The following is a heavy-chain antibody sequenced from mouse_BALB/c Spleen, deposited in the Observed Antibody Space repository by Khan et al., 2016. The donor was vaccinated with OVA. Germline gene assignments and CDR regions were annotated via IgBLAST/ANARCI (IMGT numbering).Heavy chain of an antibody. CDR3: ARVDNDWYVDV. Sequence: QIQLVQSGPELKKPGETVKISCKASGYTFTNYGMNWVKQAPGKGLKWMGWINTYTGEPTYGADLKGRFAFSLETSASTAYLQINNLKTEDTATYVCARVDNDWYVDVWGAGTTVTVSS. J-gene: IGHJ1*01. CDR2: INTYTGEP. V-gene: IGHV9-3-1*01. D-gene: IGHD1-3*01. CDR1: GYTFTNYG.